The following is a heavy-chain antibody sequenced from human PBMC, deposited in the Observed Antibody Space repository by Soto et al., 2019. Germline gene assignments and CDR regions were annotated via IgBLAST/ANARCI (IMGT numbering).Heavy chain of an antibody. D-gene: IGHD2-15*01. J-gene: IGHJ4*02. Sequence: PSETLSLTCSVSGGSVSSGSYYWSWIRQPPGKGLEWVGYILYSGSPNYNPSLKSRVTMSVDTADNQFSLKLSSVTTADTAVYYCARGGPRVVAYRYFDYWGQGALATASS. CDR3: ARGGPRVVAYRYFDY. CDR1: GGSVSSGSYY. V-gene: IGHV4-61*01. CDR2: ILYSGSP.